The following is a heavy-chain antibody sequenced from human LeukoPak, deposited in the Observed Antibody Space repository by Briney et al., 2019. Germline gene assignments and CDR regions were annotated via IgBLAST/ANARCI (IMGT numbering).Heavy chain of an antibody. CDR1: GYTFSGHY. CDR2: IYPNSGGT. V-gene: IGHV1-2*02. D-gene: IGHD4-17*01. CDR3: ARVVGFGDYPFDY. J-gene: IGHJ4*02. Sequence: GSVKVSCKASGYTFSGHYIHWVRQAPGQGLEWMGWIYPNSGGTNYAQKLQGRVTITSVTSATTAYMELSRLRSDDTAVYYCARVVGFGDYPFDYWGQGTLVTVSS.